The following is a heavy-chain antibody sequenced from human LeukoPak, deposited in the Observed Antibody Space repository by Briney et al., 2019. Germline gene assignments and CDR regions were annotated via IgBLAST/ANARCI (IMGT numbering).Heavy chain of an antibody. J-gene: IGHJ4*02. CDR1: GFTFSSYS. Sequence: GGSLRLSCAASGFTFSSYSMNWVRQAPGKGLEWVSSISSSSSYTFYADSVMGRFTISRDNAKNSLYLQMNGLRAEDTAVYYCARSVVAATETFDYWGQGTLVTVSS. CDR3: ARSVVAATETFDY. D-gene: IGHD2-15*01. CDR2: ISSSSSYT. V-gene: IGHV3-21*01.